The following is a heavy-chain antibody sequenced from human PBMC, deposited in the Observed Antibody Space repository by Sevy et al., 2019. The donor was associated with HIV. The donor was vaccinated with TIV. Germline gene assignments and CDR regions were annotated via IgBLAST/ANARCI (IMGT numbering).Heavy chain of an antibody. CDR2: IYRSGRS. CDR3: ARDGIRRDYWHGLDV. V-gene: IGHV4-61*02. D-gene: IGHD2-8*02. CDR1: GDSINNGNHW. Sequence: SETLSLTCTVSGDSINNGNHWWSWVRQPAGKGLEWIGRIYRSGRSIMYNPSLERRVTISVDTSKNQFSLKVTSVIAADKAIYYCARDGIRRDYWHGLDVWGQGTTVTVSS. J-gene: IGHJ6*02.